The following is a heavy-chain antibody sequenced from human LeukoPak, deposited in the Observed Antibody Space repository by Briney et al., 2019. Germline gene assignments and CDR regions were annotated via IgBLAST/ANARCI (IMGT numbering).Heavy chain of an antibody. CDR2: ISSSSSYI. Sequence: AGGSLRLSCAASGFTFSSYSMNWVRQAPGKGLEWVSSISSSSSYIYYADSVKGRFTISRDNAKNSLYLQMNSLRAEDTAVYYCAREDSGWYVDKNWFDPWGQGTLVTVSS. CDR1: GFTFSSYS. D-gene: IGHD6-19*01. J-gene: IGHJ5*02. CDR3: AREDSGWYVDKNWFDP. V-gene: IGHV3-21*01.